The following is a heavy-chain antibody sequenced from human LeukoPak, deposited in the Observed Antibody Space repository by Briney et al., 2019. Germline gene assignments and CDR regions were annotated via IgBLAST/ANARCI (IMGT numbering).Heavy chain of an antibody. CDR2: ITANGDTT. CDR1: GFIFRSYA. V-gene: IGHV3-43*02. J-gene: IGHJ4*02. D-gene: IGHD2-2*01. Sequence: GGSLRLSCVGSGFIFRSYAVTWVRQAPGKGLDWVSSITANGDTTYYADSVKGRFTISRDNSKNSLYLQMNSLRTEDTALYYCAKAYCSSTSCWGRIDYWGQGTLVTVSS. CDR3: AKAYCSSTSCWGRIDY.